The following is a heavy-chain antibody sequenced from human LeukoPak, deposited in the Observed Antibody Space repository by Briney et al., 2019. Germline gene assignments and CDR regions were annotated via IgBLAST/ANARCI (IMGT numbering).Heavy chain of an antibody. CDR1: GGSFSGYY. CDR2: VNHSGST. V-gene: IGHV4-34*01. J-gene: IGHJ5*02. D-gene: IGHD2-15*01. CDR3: ARRYCSGGSCYSDNWFDP. Sequence: SETLSLTCAVYGGSFSGYYWSWIRQPPGKGLEWIGEVNHSGSTSYNPSLKSRVTISVDTSKNQFSLKLSSVTAADTAVYYCARRYCSGGSCYSDNWFDPWGQGTLVTVSS.